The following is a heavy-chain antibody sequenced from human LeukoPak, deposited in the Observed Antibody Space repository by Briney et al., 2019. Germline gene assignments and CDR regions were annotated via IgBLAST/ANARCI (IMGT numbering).Heavy chain of an antibody. D-gene: IGHD3-10*01. CDR1: GGSFSGYY. V-gene: IGHV4-34*01. CDR2: INHSGST. Sequence: SETLSLTCAVYGGSFSGYYWSWLRQPPGKGLEWIGEINHSGSTNYNPSLKSRVTISVDTSKNQFSLKLSSVTAADTAVYYCARGSLLTYYYGSGSYCHEPNFDYWGQGTLVTVSS. CDR3: ARGSLLTYYYGSGSYCHEPNFDY. J-gene: IGHJ4*02.